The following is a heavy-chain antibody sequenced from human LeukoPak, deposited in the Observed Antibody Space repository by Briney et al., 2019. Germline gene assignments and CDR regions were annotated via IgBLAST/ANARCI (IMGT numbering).Heavy chain of an antibody. CDR3: STTSRGCYVVGDD. J-gene: IGHJ4*02. CDR1: GDSFSSSTYS. D-gene: IGHD6-19*01. Sequence: PSETLSLTCTVSGDSFSSSTYSWGWVRQPPGKGLEWIGSIYYSGTTYYNPSLKSRVTISKDTSKNHFSLKLTSVTAADTALYYCSTTSRGCYVVGDDWGQGTLVTVSS. CDR2: IYYSGTT. V-gene: IGHV4-39*02.